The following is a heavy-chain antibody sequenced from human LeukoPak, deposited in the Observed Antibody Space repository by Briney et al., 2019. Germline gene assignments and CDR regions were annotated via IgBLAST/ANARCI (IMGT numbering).Heavy chain of an antibody. J-gene: IGHJ3*02. CDR3: AREVLRFLEWLPSYDAFDI. CDR1: GGSISSYY. D-gene: IGHD3-3*01. Sequence: SETLSLTCTVSGGSISSYYWSWIRQPPGKGLEWIGYIYYSGSTNYNPSLKSRVTISVDTSKNQFSLKLSSVTAADTAVYYCAREVLRFLEWLPSYDAFDIWGQGTMVTVSS. V-gene: IGHV4-59*12. CDR2: IYYSGST.